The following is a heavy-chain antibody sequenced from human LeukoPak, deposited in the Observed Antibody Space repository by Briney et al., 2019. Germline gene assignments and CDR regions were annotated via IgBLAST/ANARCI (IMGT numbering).Heavy chain of an antibody. D-gene: IGHD1-26*01. V-gene: IGHV6-1*01. CDR1: GYSVSSNSAA. CDR2: TYYRSQWYY. J-gene: IGHJ6*03. CDR3: ARGPSLVGYYYIDV. Sequence: SQTLSLTCAISGYSVSSNSAAWNWIRQSPSRGLEWLGRTYYRSQWYYDYALSLKSRITINPDTSKNQFSLQLNSVTPEDTAVYYCARGPSLVGYYYIDVWDRGTTVTVSS.